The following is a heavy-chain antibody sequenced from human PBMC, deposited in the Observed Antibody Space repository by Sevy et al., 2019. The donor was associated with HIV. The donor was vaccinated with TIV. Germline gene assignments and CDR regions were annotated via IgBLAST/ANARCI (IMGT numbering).Heavy chain of an antibody. CDR1: GFSSKNVW. CDR2: AKRKSDGGSI. Sequence: GGSLRLSCAGSGFSSKNVWMTWVRQTPGKGLEWVGHAKRKSDGGSIDYGSPVNGRFTISRDDSKDMLYLQMSSLKTEDTGVYYCATVLGAGAAGAFEIWGQGTMVTVSS. CDR3: ATVLGAGAAGAFEI. V-gene: IGHV3-15*01. D-gene: IGHD1-26*01. J-gene: IGHJ3*02.